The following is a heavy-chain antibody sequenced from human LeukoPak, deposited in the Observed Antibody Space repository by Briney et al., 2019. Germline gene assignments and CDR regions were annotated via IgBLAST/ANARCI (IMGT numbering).Heavy chain of an antibody. CDR1: GGTFSSYG. CDR2: ISAYNGNT. Sequence: ASVKVSCKASGGTFSSYGISWVRQAPGQGLEWMGWISAYNGNTNYAQKLQGRVTMTTDTSTSTAYMELRSLRSDDTAVYYCARVSSSSWYDAFDIWGQGTMVTVSS. J-gene: IGHJ3*02. D-gene: IGHD6-13*01. CDR3: ARVSSSSWYDAFDI. V-gene: IGHV1-18*01.